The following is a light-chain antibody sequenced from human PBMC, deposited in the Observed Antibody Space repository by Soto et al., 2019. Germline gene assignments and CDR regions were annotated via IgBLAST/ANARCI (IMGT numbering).Light chain of an antibody. Sequence: QSVLTQPPSASGTPGQRVTISCSGRFSNIGSNYVYWYQQLPGTAPKLLIFTNDQRTSGVPGRFSGSKSGTSASLAISGLRSEDEADYYCAVWDDSLRGWVFGGGTKATVL. J-gene: IGLJ3*02. CDR3: AVWDDSLRGWV. V-gene: IGLV1-47*02. CDR2: TND. CDR1: FSNIGSNY.